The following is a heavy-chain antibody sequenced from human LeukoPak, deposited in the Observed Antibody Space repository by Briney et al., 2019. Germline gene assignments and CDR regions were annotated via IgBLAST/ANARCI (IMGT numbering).Heavy chain of an antibody. CDR2: ITPNADRT. J-gene: IGHJ1*01. V-gene: IGHV3-23*01. D-gene: IGHD3-22*01. CDR3: AIMHGYYDGSGYWVQ. CDR1: GFTLGSYC. Sequence: GGSLRLSCAPSGFTLGSYCMSWVRQAPGKGLEWVSFITPNADRTSYADSVEGRFTISRDNPRNTLYMQMHSLRDEATAVYYCAIMHGYYDGSGYWVQWGEGTLVTVSS.